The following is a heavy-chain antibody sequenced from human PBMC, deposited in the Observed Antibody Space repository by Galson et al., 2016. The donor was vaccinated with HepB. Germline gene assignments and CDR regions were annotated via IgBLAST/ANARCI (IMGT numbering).Heavy chain of an antibody. CDR1: GGSISSYY. D-gene: IGHD6-19*01. J-gene: IGHJ3*02. CDR2: IYYSGST. Sequence: ETLSLTCTVSGGSISSYYWSWIRQPPGKGLEWIGYIYYSGSTNYTPSLKSGVPISLDTSKKHISLRLSSVTAADTAVYYCTRDGGSGWFRGNAFDIWGQGTMVTVSS. CDR3: TRDGGSGWFRGNAFDI. V-gene: IGHV4-59*01.